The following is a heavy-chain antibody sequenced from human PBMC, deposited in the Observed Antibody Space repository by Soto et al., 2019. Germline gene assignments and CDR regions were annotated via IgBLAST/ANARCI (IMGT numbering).Heavy chain of an antibody. Sequence: SETLSLTCTVSGGSISSYYWSWIRQPPGKGLEWIGYIYYSGSTNYNPSLKSRVTISVDTSKNQFSLKLSSVTAADTAVYYCARGPSIYYDSSGYYSIDYWGQGTLVTVSS. CDR2: IYYSGST. V-gene: IGHV4-59*01. CDR1: GGSISSYY. D-gene: IGHD3-22*01. CDR3: ARGPSIYYDSSGYYSIDY. J-gene: IGHJ4*02.